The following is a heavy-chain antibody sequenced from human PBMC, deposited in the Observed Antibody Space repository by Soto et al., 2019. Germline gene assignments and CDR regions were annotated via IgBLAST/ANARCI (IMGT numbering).Heavy chain of an antibody. D-gene: IGHD1-26*01. CDR3: ARSGRSLLDY. V-gene: IGHV4-30-4*01. CDR1: GASISGSDHY. CDR2: LSYTGNSYTP. J-gene: IGHJ4*02. Sequence: QVQLQESGPGLVKASQTLSLTCTVSGASISGSDHYWSWIRQPPGKGLEWIGHLSYTGNSYTPYYNPSLQSRPTMSLDTSKNQFSLNMTSVTAADTAVYFCARSGRSLLDYWCQGALVSVSS.